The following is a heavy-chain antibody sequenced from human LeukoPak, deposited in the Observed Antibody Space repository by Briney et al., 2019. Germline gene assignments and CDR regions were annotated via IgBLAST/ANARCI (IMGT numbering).Heavy chain of an antibody. CDR2: IYYSGST. Sequence: SETLSLTCTVSGGSISSSSYYWGWIRQPPGKGLEWIGSIYYSGSTYYNPSLKSRVTISVDTSKNQFSLKLSSVTAADTAVYYCARHGGNGDYEVGYWGQGTLVTVSS. D-gene: IGHD4-17*01. CDR1: GGSISSSSYY. J-gene: IGHJ4*02. V-gene: IGHV4-39*01. CDR3: ARHGGNGDYEVGY.